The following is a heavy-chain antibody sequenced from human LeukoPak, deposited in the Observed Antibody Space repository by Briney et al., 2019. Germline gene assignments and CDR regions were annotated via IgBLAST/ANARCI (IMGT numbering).Heavy chain of an antibody. V-gene: IGHV4-4*07. CDR2: IYNSEIT. CDR3: ARGRGDYFDSSGYFFDY. CDR1: GGSISSYY. D-gene: IGHD3-22*01. J-gene: IGHJ4*02. Sequence: SETLSLTCTVSGGSISSYYWSWIRQPAGKGLEWIGRIYNSEITNYNPSLKSRVTMSMDKSKNQFSLKLTSVTAADTAVYYCARGRGDYFDSSGYFFDYWGQGTLVTVSS.